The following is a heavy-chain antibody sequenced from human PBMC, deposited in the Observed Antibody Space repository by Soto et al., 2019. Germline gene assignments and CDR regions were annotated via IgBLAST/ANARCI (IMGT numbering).Heavy chain of an antibody. D-gene: IGHD6-19*01. J-gene: IGHJ6*02. CDR3: ARGKFGRLAAGGMDV. CDR2: ISYDGSNK. CDR1: GFTFSSYG. V-gene: IGHV3-30*03. Sequence: LRLSCAASGFTFSSYGMHWVRQAPGKGLEWVAVISYDGSNKYYADSVKGRFTISRDNSKNTLYLQMSSLRSEDTAVYYCARGKFGRLAAGGMDVWGQGTTVTVSS.